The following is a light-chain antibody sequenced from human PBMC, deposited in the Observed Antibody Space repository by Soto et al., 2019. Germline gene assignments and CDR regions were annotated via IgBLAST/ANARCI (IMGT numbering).Light chain of an antibody. J-gene: IGKJ2*01. CDR1: QSISSY. Sequence: DIQMTQSPSSLSASVGDRVTITCRASQSISSYLNWYQQKPGKAPKLLIYAASSLQSGVPSRFSGGGSGAEFTLTISSLQPYDFATYYCQHYNDFPYTFGQGTKVDIK. CDR2: AAS. V-gene: IGKV1-39*01. CDR3: QHYNDFPYT.